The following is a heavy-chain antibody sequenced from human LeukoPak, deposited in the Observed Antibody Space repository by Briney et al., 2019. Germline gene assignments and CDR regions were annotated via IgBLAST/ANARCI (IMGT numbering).Heavy chain of an antibody. CDR3: ARGTYVSSSVGSLYYYFMDV. Sequence: ASVKVSCKASGYTFTGYYMHWVRQAPGQGLEWMGRVNPNNGGTNYAQKFQGRVTMTRDTSISAAYMELSRLRVDDTAVYYCARGTYVSSSVGSLYYYFMDVWGKGTTVTVSS. CDR2: VNPNNGGT. D-gene: IGHD6-6*01. CDR1: GYTFTGYY. V-gene: IGHV1-2*06. J-gene: IGHJ6*03.